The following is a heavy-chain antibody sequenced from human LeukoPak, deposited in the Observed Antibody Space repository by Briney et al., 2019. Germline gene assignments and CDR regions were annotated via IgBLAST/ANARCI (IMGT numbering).Heavy chain of an antibody. CDR2: FDRKNGDT. Sequence: GASVKVSCKVSGFTLADLSMHWVRQAPGKGLEWVGGFDRKNGDTIYAQRFRGRVTLTEDTSTGTAYMDLSSLSADDTAVYYCATGVFCAITTCPGYQHYYYFMDVWGKGTTVTVSS. D-gene: IGHD2-2*01. J-gene: IGHJ6*03. CDR1: GFTLADLS. CDR3: ATGVFCAITTCPGYQHYYYFMDV. V-gene: IGHV1-24*01.